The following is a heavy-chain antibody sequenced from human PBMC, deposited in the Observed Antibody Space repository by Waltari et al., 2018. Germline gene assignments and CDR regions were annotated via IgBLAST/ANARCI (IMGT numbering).Heavy chain of an antibody. V-gene: IGHV4-59*01. Sequence: QVQLQESGPGLVKPSETLSLTCTVPGGSISSYYWSWIRQPPGKGLEWIGYIYYSGSTNYNPSLKSRVTISVDTSKNQFSLKLSSVTAADTAVYYCARDYYDSSGYNNWFDPWGQGTLVTVSS. J-gene: IGHJ5*02. CDR2: IYYSGST. D-gene: IGHD3-22*01. CDR3: ARDYYDSSGYNNWFDP. CDR1: GGSISSYY.